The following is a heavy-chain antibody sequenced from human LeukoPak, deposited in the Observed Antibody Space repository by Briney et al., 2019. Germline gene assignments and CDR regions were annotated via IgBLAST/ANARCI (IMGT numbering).Heavy chain of an antibody. V-gene: IGHV3-23*01. Sequence: GGSLRLSCAASGFTFNSYAMSWVRQAPGKGLEWVSAIVGDTVTFYTDSVKGRFTISRDNSKNTLYLQMNGLRAEDTAIYYCARGSAQWELYDYWGQGTLVTVSS. CDR1: GFTFNSYA. CDR3: ARGSAQWELYDY. CDR2: IVGDTVT. J-gene: IGHJ4*02. D-gene: IGHD4-23*01.